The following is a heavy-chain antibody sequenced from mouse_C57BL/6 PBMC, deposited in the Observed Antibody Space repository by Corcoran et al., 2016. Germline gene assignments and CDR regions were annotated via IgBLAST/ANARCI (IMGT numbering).Heavy chain of an antibody. V-gene: IGHV1-22*01. CDR3: ARWLLHYYYAMDY. CDR2: INPNNGGT. D-gene: IGHD2-3*01. Sequence: EVQLQQSGPELVKPGASVKMSCKASGYTFTDYNMHWVKQSHGKSLEWIGYINPNNGGTSYNQKFKGKATLTVNKSSSTAYMELRSLTSEDSAVYYCARWLLHYYYAMDYWGQGTSVTVSS. CDR1: GYTFTDYN. J-gene: IGHJ4*01.